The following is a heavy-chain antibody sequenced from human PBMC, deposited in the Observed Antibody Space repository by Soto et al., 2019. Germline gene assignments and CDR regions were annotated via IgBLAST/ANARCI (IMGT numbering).Heavy chain of an antibody. D-gene: IGHD3-22*01. V-gene: IGHV1-46*01. J-gene: IGHJ5*02. CDR3: AKAFTAFYYYNSISVGSLGS. Sequence: GASVKVSCKASGYTFTGYYMHWVRQAPGQGLEWMGIINPSGGSTSYAQEFQGRVTMTRNSSISTAFMELSSLRSDDTAVYYCAKAFTAFYYYNSISVGSLGSWGQGTLVTVSS. CDR1: GYTFTGYY. CDR2: INPSGGST.